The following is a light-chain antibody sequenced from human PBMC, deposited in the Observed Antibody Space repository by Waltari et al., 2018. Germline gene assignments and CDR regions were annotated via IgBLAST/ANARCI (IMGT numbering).Light chain of an antibody. CDR1: RSADGSYNF. Sequence: QCALTKPASVSGSPGQSITISCPCTRSADGSYNFALRYQRHPGKAPKLMIYGASKRPSGVSNRFSGSKSGNTASLTISGLQAEDEADYYCSSYAGNCNLVVFGGGTKLTVL. J-gene: IGLJ2*01. CDR3: SSYAGNCNLVV. CDR2: GAS. V-gene: IGLV2-23*01.